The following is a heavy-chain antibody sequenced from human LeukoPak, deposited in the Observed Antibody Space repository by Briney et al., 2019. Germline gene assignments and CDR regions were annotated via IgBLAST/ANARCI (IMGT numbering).Heavy chain of an antibody. D-gene: IGHD1-26*01. J-gene: IGHJ6*03. CDR2: TYYRSKWYN. CDR3: ARDLSSGSPPFYYYYMDV. Sequence: SQTLSLTGAISGDSVSSNSAAWNWIRQSPSRGLEWLGRTYYRSKWYNDYAVSVKSRITINPDTSKNQFSLQLNSVTSADTAVYYCARDLSSGSPPFYYYYMDVWGKGTTVTVSS. V-gene: IGHV6-1*01. CDR1: GDSVSSNSAA.